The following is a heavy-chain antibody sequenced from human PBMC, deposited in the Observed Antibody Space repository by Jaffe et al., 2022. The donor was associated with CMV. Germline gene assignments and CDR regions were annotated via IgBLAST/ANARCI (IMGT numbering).Heavy chain of an antibody. Sequence: EVQLVESGGGLVQPGRSLRLSCAASGFTFDDYAMHWVRQAPGKGLEWVSGISWNSGSIGYADSVKGRFTISRDNAKNSLYLQMNSLRAEDTALYYCAKGFGESFHFDYWGQGTLVTVSS. CDR1: GFTFDDYA. D-gene: IGHD3-10*01. V-gene: IGHV3-9*01. CDR3: AKGFGESFHFDY. CDR2: ISWNSGSI. J-gene: IGHJ4*02.